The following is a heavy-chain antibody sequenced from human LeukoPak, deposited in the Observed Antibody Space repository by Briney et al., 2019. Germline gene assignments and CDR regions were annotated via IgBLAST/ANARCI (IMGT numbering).Heavy chain of an antibody. V-gene: IGHV4-34*01. Sequence: SETLSLTCAVYGGSFSGYYWSWIRQPPGKGLEWIGEINHSGSTNYKPSLKSRVTISVDTSKNQFSLKLSSVTAADTAVYYCAGGAGLLIRLWGRSTLVTVSS. CDR3: AGGAGLLIRL. CDR2: INHSGST. J-gene: IGHJ2*01. D-gene: IGHD3-22*01. CDR1: GGSFSGYY.